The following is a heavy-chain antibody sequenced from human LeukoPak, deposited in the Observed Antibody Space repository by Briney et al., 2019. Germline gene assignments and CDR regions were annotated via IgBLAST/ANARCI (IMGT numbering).Heavy chain of an antibody. J-gene: IGHJ4*02. CDR2: IYTSGST. V-gene: IGHV4-39*07. CDR1: GGSISSSSYY. Sequence: KASETLSRTCAVSGGSISSSSYYWGWIRQPPGKGLEWIGRIYTSGSTNYNPSLKSRVTMSVDTSKNQFSLKLSSVTAADTAVYYCARDEYYYDSSATRRFDYWGQGTLVTVSS. CDR3: ARDEYYYDSSATRRFDY. D-gene: IGHD3-22*01.